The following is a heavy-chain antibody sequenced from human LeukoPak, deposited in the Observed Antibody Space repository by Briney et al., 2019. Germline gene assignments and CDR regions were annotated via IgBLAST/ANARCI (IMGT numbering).Heavy chain of an antibody. CDR1: GFTFSGYW. V-gene: IGHV3-23*01. D-gene: IGHD2/OR15-2a*01. J-gene: IGHJ4*02. CDR2: IGNGESNT. CDR3: ARDTSMRSNDY. Sequence: GGSLRLSCAASGFTFSGYWMTWVWRAPGKGLEWVSSIGNGESNTYYADSVKGRFTISRDNSKNTLYLQMNSLGAEDTAKYYCARDTSMRSNDYWGQGILVTVSS.